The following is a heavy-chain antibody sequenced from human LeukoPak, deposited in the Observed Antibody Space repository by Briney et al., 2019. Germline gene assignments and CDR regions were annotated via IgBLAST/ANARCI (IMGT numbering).Heavy chain of an antibody. V-gene: IGHV3-21*01. Sequence: PGGSLRLSCAASGFTFSSYSMNWVRQAPGKGLEWVSSISSSSSYIYYADSVKGRFTISRDNSKNTLYLQMNSLRAEDTAVYYCASEQRVDFWSEIGPMDVWGQGTTVTVSS. J-gene: IGHJ6*02. CDR3: ASEQRVDFWSEIGPMDV. CDR1: GFTFSSYS. CDR2: ISSSSSYI. D-gene: IGHD3-3*01.